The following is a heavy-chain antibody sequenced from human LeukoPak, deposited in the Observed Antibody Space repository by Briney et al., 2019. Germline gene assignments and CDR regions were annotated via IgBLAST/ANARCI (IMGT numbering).Heavy chain of an antibody. D-gene: IGHD3-22*01. Sequence: SETLSLTCTVSGGSITSSSYYWGWIRQPPGKGLEWIGSIYYSGSTYYNPSLKSRVTISVDTSKNQFSLKLSSVTAADTAVYYCASIGGYYYFFDYWGQGTLVTVSS. J-gene: IGHJ4*02. CDR3: ASIGGYYYFFDY. CDR2: IYYSGST. V-gene: IGHV4-39*07. CDR1: GGSITSSSYY.